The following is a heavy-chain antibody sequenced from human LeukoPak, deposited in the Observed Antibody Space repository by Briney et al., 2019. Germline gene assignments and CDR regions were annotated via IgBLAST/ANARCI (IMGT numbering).Heavy chain of an antibody. Sequence: ASVKVSCKVSGYSLNELSMHWVRQAPGKGLEWMGGFDPEVGKTIYAQKFQGRVTMTEDTSTDTAYMELSSLRSEDTAVYYCATRYCSGGSCPNYYYYYINVWGKGTTVTISS. CDR3: ATRYCSGGSCPNYYYYYINV. CDR1: GYSLNELS. V-gene: IGHV1-24*01. D-gene: IGHD2-15*01. J-gene: IGHJ6*03. CDR2: FDPEVGKT.